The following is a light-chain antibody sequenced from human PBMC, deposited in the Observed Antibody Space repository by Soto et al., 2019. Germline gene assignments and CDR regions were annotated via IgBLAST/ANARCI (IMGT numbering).Light chain of an antibody. J-gene: IGLJ2*01. CDR1: RSDVGGYNL. V-gene: IGLV2-23*01. Sequence: QSVLTQTASVSGSPGQSITMSCTGSRSDVGGYNLVSWYQQHPGKAPKLLISDDNKRPSGVSDRFSGSKSGNTASLTISGLQAEDEGDYYCSSYAARITLVFGGGTKLTVL. CDR3: SSYAARITLV. CDR2: DDN.